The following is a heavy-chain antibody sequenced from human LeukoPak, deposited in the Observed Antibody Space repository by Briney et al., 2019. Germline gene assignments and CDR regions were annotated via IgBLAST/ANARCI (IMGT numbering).Heavy chain of an antibody. V-gene: IGHV1-69*05. J-gene: IGHJ6*03. CDR3: ASAGSTPKNYYYYYMDV. D-gene: IGHD4-23*01. CDR1: GGTFSSYA. CDR2: IIPIFGTA. Sequence: GASVTVSCKASGGTFSSYAISWVRQAPGQGLEWMGGIIPIFGTANYAQKFQGRVTITTDESTSTAYMELSSLRSEDTAVYYCASAGSTPKNYYYYYMDVWGKGTTVTVSS.